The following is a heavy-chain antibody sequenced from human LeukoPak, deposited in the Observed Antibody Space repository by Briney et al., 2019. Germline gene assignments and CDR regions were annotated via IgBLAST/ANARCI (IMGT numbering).Heavy chain of an antibody. V-gene: IGHV3-7*01. Sequence: GGSMRLSCAASGFTFSSYFTSWVRQAPGKGLEWVANIKQDGSEKYYVDSVTGRFTTSRDIAKNSLYLQMHSLRAEHTAVYYCARDRFGVTRLYFDSWGQGTLVTVSS. CDR3: ARDRFGVTRLYFDS. CDR2: IKQDGSEK. J-gene: IGHJ4*02. D-gene: IGHD3-10*01. CDR1: GFTFSSYF.